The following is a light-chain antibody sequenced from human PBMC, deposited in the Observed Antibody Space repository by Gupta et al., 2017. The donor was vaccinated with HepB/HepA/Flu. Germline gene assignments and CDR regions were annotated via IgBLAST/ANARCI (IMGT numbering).Light chain of an antibody. J-gene: IGKJ1*01. CDR1: QSVSSY. CDR3: HQRSTLPT. V-gene: IGKV3-11*01. CDR2: DAS. Sequence: IVLTQSPATLSLSPGERATRSCRDSQSVSSYLAWYQQKPAQSPRLIIYDASNRDSGNPARFSGSGYMKDFTHTSSSREHEGFAVYYGHQRSTLPTFGQGTKVEIK.